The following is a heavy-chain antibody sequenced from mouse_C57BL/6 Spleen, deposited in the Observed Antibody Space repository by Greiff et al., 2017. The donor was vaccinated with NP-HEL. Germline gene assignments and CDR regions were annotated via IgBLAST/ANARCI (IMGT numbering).Heavy chain of an antibody. D-gene: IGHD1-1*01. CDR2: INPNNGGT. CDR1: GYTFTDYY. J-gene: IGHJ3*01. Sequence: VQLKHSGPELVKPGASVKISCKASGYTFTDYYMNWVKQSHGKSLEWIGDINPNNGGTSYNQKFKGKATLTVDKSSSTAYMELRSLTSEDSAVYYCARPYYYGSSYEFAYWGQGTLVTVSA. V-gene: IGHV1-26*01. CDR3: ARPYYYGSSYEFAY.